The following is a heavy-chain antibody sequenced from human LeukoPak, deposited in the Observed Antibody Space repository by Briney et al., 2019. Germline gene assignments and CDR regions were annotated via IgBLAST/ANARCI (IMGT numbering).Heavy chain of an antibody. CDR2: NSGGT. D-gene: IGHD3-10*01. CDR3: ARGTRTYYYGSGSYLPDY. J-gene: IGHJ4*02. V-gene: IGHV1-2*02. Sequence: NSGGTNYAQKFQGRVTMTRDTSISTAYMELSRLRSDDTAVYYCARGTRTYYYGSGSYLPDYWGQGTLVTVSS.